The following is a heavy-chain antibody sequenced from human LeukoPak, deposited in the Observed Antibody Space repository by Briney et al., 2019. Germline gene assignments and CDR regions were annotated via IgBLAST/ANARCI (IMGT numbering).Heavy chain of an antibody. Sequence: SETLSLTCTVSGGSISSSSYYWGWIRQPAGKGLEWIGRIYTSGSTNYNPSLKSRVTISVDTSKNQFSLKLSSVTAADTAVYYCARDISPYYFDYWGQGTLVTVSS. CDR3: ARDISPYYFDY. V-gene: IGHV4-61*02. CDR1: GGSISSSSYY. CDR2: IYTSGST. J-gene: IGHJ4*02.